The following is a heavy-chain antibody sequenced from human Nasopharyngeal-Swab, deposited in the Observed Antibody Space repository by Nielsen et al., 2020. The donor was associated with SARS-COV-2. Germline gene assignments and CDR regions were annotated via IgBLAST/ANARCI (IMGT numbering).Heavy chain of an antibody. CDR2: INPSGGST. CDR3: ARHGEQQLDRNWFDP. Sequence: ASVKVSCKASGYTFTSYYMHWVRQAPGQGLEWMGIINPSGGSTSYAQKFQGRVTMTRDTSTSTVYMELSSLRSEDTAVYYCARHGEQQLDRNWFDPWGQGTLVTVSS. J-gene: IGHJ5*02. V-gene: IGHV1-46*01. D-gene: IGHD6-13*01. CDR1: GYTFTSYY.